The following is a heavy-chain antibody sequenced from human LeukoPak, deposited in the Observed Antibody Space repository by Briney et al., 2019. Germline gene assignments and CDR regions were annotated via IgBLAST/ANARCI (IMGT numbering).Heavy chain of an antibody. CDR3: ARRDSSGYYAHYFDY. CDR1: GGSISSSSYY. Sequence: KPSENLSLTCTVSGGSISSSSYYWGWIRQPPGKGLEWIGSIYYSGSTYYNPSLKSRVTISVDTSKNQFSLKLSSVTAADTAVYYCARRDSSGYYAHYFDYWGQGTLVTVSS. V-gene: IGHV4-39*01. J-gene: IGHJ4*02. CDR2: IYYSGST. D-gene: IGHD3-22*01.